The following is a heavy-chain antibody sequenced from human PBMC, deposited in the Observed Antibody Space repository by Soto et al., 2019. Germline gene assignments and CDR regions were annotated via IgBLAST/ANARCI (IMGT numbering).Heavy chain of an antibody. CDR3: ARAVRYFDWLYRRGDAFDI. CDR1: GFTFSSYS. V-gene: IGHV3-21*01. J-gene: IGHJ3*02. CDR2: ISSSSSYI. Sequence: GGSLRLSCAASGFTFSSYSMNWVRQAPGKGLEWVSSISSSSSYIYYADSVKGRFTISRDNAKNSLYLQMNSLRAEDTAVYYCARAVRYFDWLYRRGDAFDIWGQGTMVTVSS. D-gene: IGHD3-9*01.